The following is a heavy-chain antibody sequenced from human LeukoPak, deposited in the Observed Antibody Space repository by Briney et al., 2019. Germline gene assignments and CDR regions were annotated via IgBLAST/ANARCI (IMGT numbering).Heavy chain of an antibody. CDR1: GYTFTSYG. Sequence: ASVKVSCKASGYTFTSYGISWVRQAPGQGLEWMGWISAYNGNTNYAQKLQGRVTMTTDTSTSTAYMELRGLRSDDTAVYYCARDRGYYYDSRGFDYWGQGTLVTVSS. CDR3: ARDRGYYYDSRGFDY. V-gene: IGHV1-18*01. J-gene: IGHJ4*02. CDR2: ISAYNGNT. D-gene: IGHD3-22*01.